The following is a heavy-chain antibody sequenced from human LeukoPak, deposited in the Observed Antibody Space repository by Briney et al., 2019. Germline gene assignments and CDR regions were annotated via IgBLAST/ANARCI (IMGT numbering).Heavy chain of an antibody. V-gene: IGHV3-30*02. CDR2: IRYDGSNK. CDR1: GFTFSSYG. D-gene: IGHD6-19*01. Sequence: GGSLRLSRAASGFTFSSYGMDWVRQAPGKGLEWVAFIRYDGSNKYYADSVKGRFTISRDNSKNTLYLQMNSLRAEDTAVYYCAKDPRGWYAADYWGQGTLVTVSS. J-gene: IGHJ4*02. CDR3: AKDPRGWYAADY.